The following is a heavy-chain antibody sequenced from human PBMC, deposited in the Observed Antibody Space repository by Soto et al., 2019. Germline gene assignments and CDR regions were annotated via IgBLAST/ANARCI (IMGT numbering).Heavy chain of an antibody. V-gene: IGHV1-3*01. CDR2: INAGNGNT. CDR3: ARDRGNHDYGEGWFDP. Sequence: ASVKVSCKASGYTFTSYAMHWVRQAPGQRLEWMGWINAGNGNTKYSQKFQGRVTITRDTSASTAYMELSSLRSEDTAVYYCARDRGNHDYGEGWFDPWGQGTLVTVSS. D-gene: IGHD4-17*01. CDR1: GYTFTSYA. J-gene: IGHJ5*02.